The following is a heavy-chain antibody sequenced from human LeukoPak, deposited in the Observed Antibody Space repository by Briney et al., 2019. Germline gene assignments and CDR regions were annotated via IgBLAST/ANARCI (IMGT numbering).Heavy chain of an antibody. D-gene: IGHD6-19*01. CDR1: GFTFSSYD. CDR2: ISSSSSYK. V-gene: IGHV3-21*01. Sequence: GGSLRLSCAASGFTFSSYDMNWVRQAPGKGLEWVSSISSSSSYKYYADSVRGRFTISRDNAENSLYLQMNSLRDEDTAVYYCARDPYSGGYGAYYYYYMDVWGKGTTVTVSS. J-gene: IGHJ6*03. CDR3: ARDPYSGGYGAYYYYYMDV.